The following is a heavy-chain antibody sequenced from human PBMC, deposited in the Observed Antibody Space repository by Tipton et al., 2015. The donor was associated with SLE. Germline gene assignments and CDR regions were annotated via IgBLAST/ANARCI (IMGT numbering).Heavy chain of an antibody. CDR2: ISYDGSNK. J-gene: IGHJ4*02. Sequence: SLRLSCAASGFTFSSYAMHWVRQAPGKGLEWVAVISYDGSNKYYADSVKGRFTISRDNSKNTLYLQMNSLRAEDTAVYYCARAAGGSGSYYNYYFDYWGQGTLVTVSS. CDR1: GFTFSSYA. D-gene: IGHD3-10*01. V-gene: IGHV3-30*04. CDR3: ARAAGGSGSYYNYYFDY.